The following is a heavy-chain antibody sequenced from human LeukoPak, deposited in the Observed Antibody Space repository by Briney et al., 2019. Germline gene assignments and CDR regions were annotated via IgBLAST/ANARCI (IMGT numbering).Heavy chain of an antibody. D-gene: IGHD3-22*01. CDR2: IVPILGTA. Sequence: ASVKVSCKASGGTFSTYAISWVRQAPGQGLEWMGGIVPILGTANYAQEFNGRVTITADEFTGTAYMELSSLRSEDTAVFYCASNTNYYENTGHYVLDSWGQGTLVTVSS. CDR1: GGTFSTYA. CDR3: ASNTNYYENTGHYVLDS. V-gene: IGHV1-69*13. J-gene: IGHJ5*01.